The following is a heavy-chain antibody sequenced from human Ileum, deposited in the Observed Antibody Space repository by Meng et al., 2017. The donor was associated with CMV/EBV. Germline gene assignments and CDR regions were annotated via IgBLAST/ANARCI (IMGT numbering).Heavy chain of an antibody. J-gene: IGHJ4*02. CDR3: VRVPYRGANSRGHFDY. Sequence: SETLSLTCTVSNGSISSGDYSWSWIRQPPGKGLEWIGFIYYSGSTYYNPSLKSRVTISVDTSKNQFSLKLTSVTAADTAVYHCVRVPYRGANSRGHFDYWGQGTLVTVSS. V-gene: IGHV4-30-4*08. CDR2: IYYSGST. CDR1: NGSISSGDYS. D-gene: IGHD4/OR15-4a*01.